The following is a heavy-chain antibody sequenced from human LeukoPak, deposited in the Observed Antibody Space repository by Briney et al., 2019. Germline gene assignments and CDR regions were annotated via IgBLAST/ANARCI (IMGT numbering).Heavy chain of an antibody. CDR2: IYTSGST. CDR3: ARARYNWNGNWFDP. J-gene: IGHJ5*02. CDR1: GGSFSGYY. D-gene: IGHD1-1*01. V-gene: IGHV4-59*10. Sequence: SETLSLTCAVYGGSFSGYYWSWIRQPAGKGLEWIGRIYTSGSTNYNPSLKSRVTISVDTSKNQFSLKLSSVTAADTAVYYCARARYNWNGNWFDPWGQGTLVTVSS.